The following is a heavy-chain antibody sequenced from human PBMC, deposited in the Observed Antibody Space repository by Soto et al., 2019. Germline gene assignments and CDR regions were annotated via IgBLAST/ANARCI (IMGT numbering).Heavy chain of an antibody. D-gene: IGHD4-17*01. CDR2: FYYSGST. Sequence: QRQLQESGPGLVKPSETLSLTCTVSGGSISSSSYYWGWIRQPPGKGLEWIGSFYYSGSTFYNPSLKSRVTISVDTSKNPFLLNLSSVTASDTAVYYCARAYGATLLDYWGQGTLVTVSS. CDR3: ARAYGATLLDY. CDR1: GGSISSSSYY. V-gene: IGHV4-39*01. J-gene: IGHJ4*02.